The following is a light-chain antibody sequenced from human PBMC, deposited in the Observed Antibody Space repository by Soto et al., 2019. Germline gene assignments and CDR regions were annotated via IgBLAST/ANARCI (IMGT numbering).Light chain of an antibody. CDR3: QLRNNWPPEVT. J-gene: IGKJ3*01. CDR1: QSVSSSY. CDR2: GAS. V-gene: IGKV3D-20*02. Sequence: EIVLTQSPGTLSLSPGERATLSCRASQSVSSSYLAWYQQKPGQAPRLLIYGASSRATGIPDRFSGSGSGTDFTLTISRLEPEDFAVYYCQLRNNWPPEVTFGPGTKVDIK.